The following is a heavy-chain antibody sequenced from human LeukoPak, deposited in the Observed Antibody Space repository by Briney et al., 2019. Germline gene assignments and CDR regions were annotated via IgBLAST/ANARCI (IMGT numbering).Heavy chain of an antibody. CDR2: IYYSGST. D-gene: IGHD3/OR15-3a*01. J-gene: IGHJ5*02. Sequence: PSETLSLTCTVSGGSINSHYWTWIRQPPGKGLEWIGYIYYSGSTNYNPSLKSRVTISSDTSKNQFSLKLSSVTAADTAVYYCARSWTGTLSTWGQGTLVTVSS. CDR3: ARSWTGTLST. CDR1: GGSINSHY. V-gene: IGHV4-59*08.